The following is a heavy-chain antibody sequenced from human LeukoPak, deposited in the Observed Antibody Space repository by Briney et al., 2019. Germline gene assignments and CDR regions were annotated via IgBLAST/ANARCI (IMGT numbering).Heavy chain of an antibody. D-gene: IGHD1-26*01. CDR3: ARDRGGSYYYFDY. Sequence: SETLSLTCAVYGGSFSGYYWSWIRQPPGKGLEWIGEINHSGSTNYNPSLKSRVTISVDTSKNQFSLKLSSVTAADTAVYYCARDRGGSYYYFDYWGQGTLVTVSS. J-gene: IGHJ4*02. CDR2: INHSGST. V-gene: IGHV4-34*01. CDR1: GGSFSGYY.